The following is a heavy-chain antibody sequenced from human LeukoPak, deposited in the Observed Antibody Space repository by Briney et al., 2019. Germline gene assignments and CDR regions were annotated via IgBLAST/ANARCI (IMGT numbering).Heavy chain of an antibody. CDR2: ISGSGGST. CDR3: ARDSSGYHFDD. J-gene: IGHJ4*02. CDR1: GGSISSGGYY. D-gene: IGHD3-22*01. V-gene: IGHV3-23*01. Sequence: LSLTCTVSGGSISSGGYYWSWLRQHPGKGLEWVSAISGSGGSTYYADSVKGRFTISRDNSKNTLYLQMNSLRAEDTAVYYCARDSSGYHFDDWGQGTLVTVSS.